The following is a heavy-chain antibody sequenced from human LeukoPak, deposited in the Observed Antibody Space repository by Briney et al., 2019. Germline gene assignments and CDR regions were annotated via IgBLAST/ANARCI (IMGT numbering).Heavy chain of an antibody. CDR2: INPNSGGT. Sequence: ASVKVSCKASGYTFTGYYMHWVRQAPGQGLEWMGWINPNSGGTNYAQKFQGRVTMTRDTSISTAYMEQSRLRSDDTAVYYCARDGDYYGSGSYTVDYWGQGTLVTVSS. D-gene: IGHD3-10*01. CDR1: GYTFTGYY. J-gene: IGHJ4*02. CDR3: ARDGDYYGSGSYTVDY. V-gene: IGHV1-2*02.